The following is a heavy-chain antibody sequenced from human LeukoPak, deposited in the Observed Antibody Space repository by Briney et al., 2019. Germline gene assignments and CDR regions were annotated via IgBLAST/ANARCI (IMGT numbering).Heavy chain of an antibody. V-gene: IGHV1-69*13. CDR3: ARVRRGDYAHDY. CDR2: IIPIFGTA. CDR1: GYTFTSYG. D-gene: IGHD4-17*01. J-gene: IGHJ4*02. Sequence: SVKVSCKASGYTFTSYGISWVRQAPGQGLEWMGGIIPIFGTANYAQKFQGRVTITADESASTAYMELSSLRSEDTAVYYCARVRRGDYAHDYWGQGTLVTVSS.